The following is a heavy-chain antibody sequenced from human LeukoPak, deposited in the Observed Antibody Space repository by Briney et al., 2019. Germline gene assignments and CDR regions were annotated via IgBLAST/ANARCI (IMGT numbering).Heavy chain of an antibody. Sequence: ASVKVSCKASGYTFTGYYMHWVRQAPGQGLEWMGWINPNSGGTNYAQKFQGRVTMTRDTSISTAYMELSRLRSDDTAVYYCARIGPGRGAWYFDLWGRGTLVTVSS. V-gene: IGHV1-2*02. CDR2: INPNSGGT. CDR1: GYTFTGYY. J-gene: IGHJ2*01. CDR3: ARIGPGRGAWYFDL. D-gene: IGHD1-26*01.